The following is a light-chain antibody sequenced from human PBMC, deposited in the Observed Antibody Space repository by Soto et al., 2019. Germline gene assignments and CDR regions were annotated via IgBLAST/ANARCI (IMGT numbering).Light chain of an antibody. V-gene: IGLV2-23*02. CDR2: ELS. CDR1: SCDVGIYNL. J-gene: IGLJ3*02. Sequence: QSAPIKPASVSGSPGQSITIACTGTSCDVGIYNLVSWYQHYPGRAPKLLLYELSKWRSGISHRFSGSKSGHTASLTISGLQAEDEADYYCCSYAGSRTWVFGGGTKLPVL. CDR3: CSYAGSRTWV.